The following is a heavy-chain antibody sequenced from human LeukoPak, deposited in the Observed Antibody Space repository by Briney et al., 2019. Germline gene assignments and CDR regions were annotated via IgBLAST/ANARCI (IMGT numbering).Heavy chain of an antibody. D-gene: IGHD2-15*01. V-gene: IGHV1-69*01. CDR1: GGTFSSYA. J-gene: IGHJ6*02. Sequence: SVKVSCKASGGTFSSYAISWVRQAPGQGLEWMGGIIPIFGTANYAQKFQGRVTITADESTSTAYMELSSLRSEDTAVYYCARGYCSGGSCYSDGYYYYYGMDVWGQGATVTVSS. CDR3: ARGYCSGGSCYSDGYYYYYGMDV. CDR2: IIPIFGTA.